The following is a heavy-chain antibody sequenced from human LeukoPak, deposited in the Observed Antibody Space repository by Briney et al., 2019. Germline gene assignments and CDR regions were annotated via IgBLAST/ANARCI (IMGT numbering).Heavy chain of an antibody. CDR2: ISGSGGST. CDR3: AKDDLGYCSSTSCYAGYFDY. Sequence: QPGGSLRLSCAASGFTFSSYAMSWVRQAPGKGLEWVSAISGSGGSTYYADSVKGRFTISRDNSKNTLYLQMNSLGAEDTAVYYCAKDDLGYCSSTSCYAGYFDYWGQGTLVTVSS. D-gene: IGHD2-2*01. CDR1: GFTFSSYA. V-gene: IGHV3-23*01. J-gene: IGHJ4*02.